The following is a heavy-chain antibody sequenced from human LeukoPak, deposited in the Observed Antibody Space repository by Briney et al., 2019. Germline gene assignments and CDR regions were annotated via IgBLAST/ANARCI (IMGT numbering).Heavy chain of an antibody. CDR3: AKDAHSSGWYKLEYRYFDY. J-gene: IGHJ4*02. CDR2: ISGSGGST. Sequence: GASLRLSCAASGFTFSSYAMSWVRQAPGKGLEWVSAISGSGGSTYYADSVKGRFTISSDNSKNTLYLQMNSLRAEDTAVYYCAKDAHSSGWYKLEYRYFDYWGQGTLVTVSS. CDR1: GFTFSSYA. D-gene: IGHD6-19*01. V-gene: IGHV3-23*01.